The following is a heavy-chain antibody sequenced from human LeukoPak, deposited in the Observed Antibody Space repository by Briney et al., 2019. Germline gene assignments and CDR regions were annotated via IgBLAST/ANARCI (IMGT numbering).Heavy chain of an antibody. D-gene: IGHD1-26*01. Sequence: GGSLRLSCAASGFTFDDYAMHWVRHAPGKGLEWVSLISWDGGSTYYADSVKGRFTISRDNSKNSLYLQMNSLRAEDTAVYYCAKRGGSYYGSVYYFDYWGQGTLVTVSS. V-gene: IGHV3-43D*03. CDR3: AKRGGSYYGSVYYFDY. J-gene: IGHJ4*02. CDR1: GFTFDDYA. CDR2: ISWDGGST.